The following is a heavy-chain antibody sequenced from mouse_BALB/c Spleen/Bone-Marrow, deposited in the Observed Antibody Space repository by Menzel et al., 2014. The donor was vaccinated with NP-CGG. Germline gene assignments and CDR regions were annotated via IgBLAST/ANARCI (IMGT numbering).Heavy chain of an antibody. D-gene: IGHD2-4*01. CDR1: GYTFTSYY. CDR3: ARDDYAY. J-gene: IGHJ3*01. Sequence: VQLQQSGPELVKPGASVRISCKASGYTFTSYYIHWVKQRPGQGLEWIGWIYPGNVNTKYNEKFKGKATLTADKPSSTAYMQLSSLTSEGSEVYFCARDDYAYWGQGTLVTVSA. CDR2: IYPGNVNT. V-gene: IGHV1S56*01.